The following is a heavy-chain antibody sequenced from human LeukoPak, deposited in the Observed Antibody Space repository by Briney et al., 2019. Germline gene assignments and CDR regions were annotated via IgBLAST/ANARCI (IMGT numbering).Heavy chain of an antibody. V-gene: IGHV4-30-4*01. J-gene: IGHJ5*02. CDR2: IYYSGST. D-gene: IGHD3-10*01. Sequence: SQTLSLTCTVSGGSISSGDYHWSWIRQPPGKGLEWIGYIYYSGSTYYNPSLKSRVTISVDTSKNQFSLKLSSVTAADTAVYYCARMYYYGSGSYGLSPPIWFDPWGQGTLVTVSS. CDR3: ARMYYYGSGSYGLSPPIWFDP. CDR1: GGSISSGDYH.